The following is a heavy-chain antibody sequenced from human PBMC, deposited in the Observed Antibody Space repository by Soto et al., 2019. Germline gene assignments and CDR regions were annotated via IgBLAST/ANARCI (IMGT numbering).Heavy chain of an antibody. CDR2: INAGNGNT. CDR1: GYTFTSYA. CDR3: ARGEWELLGWFDP. D-gene: IGHD1-26*01. J-gene: IGHJ5*02. V-gene: IGHV1-3*01. Sequence: QVQLVQSGAEVKKPGASVKVSCKASGYTFTSYAMHWVRQAPGQRLEWMGWINAGNGNTKYSQKFQGRVTITRDTSASTAYMELSSLRSEDTAVYYCARGEWELLGWFDPWGQGTLVTVSS.